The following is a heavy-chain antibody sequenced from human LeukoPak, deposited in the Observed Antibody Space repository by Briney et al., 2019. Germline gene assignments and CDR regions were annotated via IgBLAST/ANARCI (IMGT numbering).Heavy chain of an antibody. CDR1: GFTFSSYA. V-gene: IGHV3-64D*06. CDR2: ISPDGGNT. CDR3: VPKGTEGY. Sequence: PGGSLRLSCSASGFTFSSYAMHWVRQAPGKGLEYVSAISPDGGNTYYADSVKGRFSISRDNSKNTLYLQMSSLRPEDTAVYYCVPKGTEGYWGQRTLVTVSS. J-gene: IGHJ4*02.